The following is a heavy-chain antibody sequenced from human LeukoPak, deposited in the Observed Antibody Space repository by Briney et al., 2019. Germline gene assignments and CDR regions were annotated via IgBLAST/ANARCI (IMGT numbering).Heavy chain of an antibody. D-gene: IGHD1-1*01. CDR2: IDYSGST. J-gene: IGHJ6*03. V-gene: IGHV4-39*01. Sequence: SETLSLTCTVSGGSISSSSYYWGWIRQPPGKGLEWIATIDYSGSTYYNPSLKSRVTISVDTSKNQFSLKLNSVTATDTAVYYCARTPYYYSYMDVWGKGTTVT. CDR3: ARTPYYYSYMDV. CDR1: GGSISSSSYY.